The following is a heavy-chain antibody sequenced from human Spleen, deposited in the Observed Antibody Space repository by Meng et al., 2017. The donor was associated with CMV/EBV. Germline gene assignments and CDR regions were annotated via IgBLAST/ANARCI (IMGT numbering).Heavy chain of an antibody. J-gene: IGHJ4*02. CDR1: GGSISSSSYY. D-gene: IGHD1-26*01. CDR3: VREGVGATWDY. CDR2: IYYSGIT. V-gene: IGHV4-39*02. Sequence: GSLRLSCTVSGGSISSSSYYWGWVRQPPGKGLEWIGSIYYSGITYYNPSLKSRVTISVDTSNNQFSLNLYSVTAADTAVYYCVREGVGATWDYWGQGTLVTVSS.